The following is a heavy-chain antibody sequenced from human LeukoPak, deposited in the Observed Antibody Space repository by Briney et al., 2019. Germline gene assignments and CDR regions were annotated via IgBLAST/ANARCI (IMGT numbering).Heavy chain of an antibody. Sequence: PGGSLRLSCAASGFTFSNYWLTWVRQAPGQGLEWVSSISSSGRYIYYADSVKGRFTISRDSAQNSLYLQMNSLRAEDTAVYYCARGPKETHFDYWGQGTLVTVSS. D-gene: IGHD4-23*01. V-gene: IGHV3-21*01. CDR2: ISSSGRYI. CDR3: ARGPKETHFDY. J-gene: IGHJ4*02. CDR1: GFTFSNYW.